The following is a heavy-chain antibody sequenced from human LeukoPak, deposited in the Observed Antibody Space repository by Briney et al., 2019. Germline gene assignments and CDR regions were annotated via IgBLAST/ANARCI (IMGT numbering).Heavy chain of an antibody. Sequence: SETLSLTCTVSGGSISSYYWSWIRQSPGKGLEWIGYIYYSGRTNYNPSLKSRVTISVDTSKNQFSLKLSSVTAADTAVYYCARHTTRLDSSSWYYFDYWGQGTLVTVSS. CDR2: IYYSGRT. CDR3: ARHTTRLDSSSWYYFDY. CDR1: GGSISSYY. D-gene: IGHD6-13*01. V-gene: IGHV4-59*08. J-gene: IGHJ4*02.